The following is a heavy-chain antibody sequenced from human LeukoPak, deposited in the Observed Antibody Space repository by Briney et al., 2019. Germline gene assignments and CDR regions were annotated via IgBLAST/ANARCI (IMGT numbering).Heavy chain of an antibody. Sequence: PSETLSLTCAVYGGSFSGYYWSWIRQPPGKGLEWIGYIYYSGSTNYNPSLKSRVTISVDTSKNQFSLKLSSVTAADTAVYYCARDSDYGDYNNWFDPWGQGTLVTVSS. V-gene: IGHV4-59*01. CDR3: ARDSDYGDYNNWFDP. CDR2: IYYSGST. D-gene: IGHD4-17*01. J-gene: IGHJ5*02. CDR1: GGSFSGYY.